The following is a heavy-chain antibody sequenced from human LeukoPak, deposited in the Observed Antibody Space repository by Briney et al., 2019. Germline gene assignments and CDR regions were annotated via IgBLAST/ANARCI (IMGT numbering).Heavy chain of an antibody. J-gene: IGHJ5*02. D-gene: IGHD2-2*01. CDR2: MNPNSGNT. V-gene: IGHV1-8*01. CDR1: GYTFTSYD. CDR3: ARVPKCSSTSCRYNWFDP. Sequence: ASVKVSCKASGYTFTSYDINWARQATGQGLEWMGWMNPNSGNTGYAQKFQGRVTMTRNTSISTAYMELSSLRSEDTAVYYCARVPKCSSTSCRYNWFDPWGQGTLVTVSS.